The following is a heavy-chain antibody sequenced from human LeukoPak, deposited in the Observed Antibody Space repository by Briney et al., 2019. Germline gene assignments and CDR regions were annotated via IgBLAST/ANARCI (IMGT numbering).Heavy chain of an antibody. Sequence: GASVKVSCKASGYTFTSYDINWVRQATGQGLEWMGWMNPNSGNTGYAQKFQGRVTITRNTSISTAYMELSRLRSDDTAVYYCATESGFGELFIDYWGQGTLVTVSS. V-gene: IGHV1-8*03. CDR1: GYTFTSYD. J-gene: IGHJ4*02. CDR2: MNPNSGNT. CDR3: ATESGFGELFIDY. D-gene: IGHD3-10*01.